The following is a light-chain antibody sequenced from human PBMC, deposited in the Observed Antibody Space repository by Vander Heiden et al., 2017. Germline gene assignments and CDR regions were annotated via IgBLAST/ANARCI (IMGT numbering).Light chain of an antibody. V-gene: IGKV4-1*01. CDR3: QQYDSTPFT. CDR2: WAS. CDR1: QSVLYSSNNKNY. J-gene: IGKJ3*01. Sequence: NCKSSQSVLYSSNNKNYLAWYQQKPGQPPKLLIYWASTRESGVPDRFSGSGSGTDFTLTISSLQAEDVAVYYCQQYDSTPFTFGPGTKVXIK.